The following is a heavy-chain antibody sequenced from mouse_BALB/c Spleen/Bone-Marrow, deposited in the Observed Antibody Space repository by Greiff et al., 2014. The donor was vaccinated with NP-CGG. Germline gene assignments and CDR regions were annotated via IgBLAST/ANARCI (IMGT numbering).Heavy chain of an antibody. J-gene: IGHJ3*01. CDR3: ARGWDWFAY. V-gene: IGHV1-87*01. Sequence: VQLQQSGAELARPGASVKLSCKASGHTFTSYWMQWVKQRPGQGLEWIGAIYPGDGDTRYTQKFKGKATLTADKSSSTAYMQLSSLASEDSAVYYCARGWDWFAYWGQGTLVTVSA. CDR1: GHTFTSYW. D-gene: IGHD4-1*01. CDR2: IYPGDGDT.